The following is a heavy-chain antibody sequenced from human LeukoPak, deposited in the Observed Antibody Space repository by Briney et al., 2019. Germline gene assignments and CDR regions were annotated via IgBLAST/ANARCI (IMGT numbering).Heavy chain of an antibody. Sequence: PGGSLRLSCAASGFSFSSHGMSWVRQAPGKGLEWVSGIIGGAGGTYYADSVKGRFTISRDNAKNTLYLQMNSLRAEDTAVYYCASGSYGSGFYYFYYMDVWGKGTTVTVSS. CDR1: GFSFSSHG. CDR2: IIGGAGGT. CDR3: ASGSYGSGFYYFYYMDV. J-gene: IGHJ6*03. V-gene: IGHV3-23*01. D-gene: IGHD3-10*01.